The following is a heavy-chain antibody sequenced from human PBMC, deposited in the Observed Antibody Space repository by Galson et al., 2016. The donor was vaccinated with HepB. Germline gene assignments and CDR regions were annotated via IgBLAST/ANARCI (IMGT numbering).Heavy chain of an antibody. CDR2: ITYVGVR. Sequence: SLRLSCAASGFNFRSFDMSWVRQAPGKGLEWVSGITYVGVRYYADPVKGRFTISRDDSSGQVFLEMHSLRGEDTALYYCAKHWIRTHDLWGQGTLVTVSS. J-gene: IGHJ5*02. CDR1: GFNFRSFD. V-gene: IGHV3-23*01. D-gene: IGHD1-14*01. CDR3: AKHWIRTHDL.